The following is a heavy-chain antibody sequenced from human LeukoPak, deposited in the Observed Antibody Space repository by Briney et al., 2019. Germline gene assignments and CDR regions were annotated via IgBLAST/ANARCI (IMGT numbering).Heavy chain of an antibody. D-gene: IGHD6-19*01. CDR1: GGSISSYY. Sequence: SETLSLTCTVSGGSISSYYWSWIRQPPGKGLEWIGYIYYSGSTNYNPSLKSRVTISVDTSKNQFSLKLSSVTAADTAVYYCARGYSSGWYVNLFDPWGQGTLVTVSS. V-gene: IGHV4-59*01. J-gene: IGHJ5*02. CDR3: ARGYSSGWYVNLFDP. CDR2: IYYSGST.